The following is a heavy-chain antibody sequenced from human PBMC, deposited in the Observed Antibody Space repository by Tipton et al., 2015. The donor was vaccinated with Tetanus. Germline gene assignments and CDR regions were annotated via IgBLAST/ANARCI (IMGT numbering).Heavy chain of an antibody. J-gene: IGHJ5*02. V-gene: IGHV2-5*01. CDR3: VHSRLKLGDYFDT. Sequence: LVKPSQTLTLTCTFSGFSLRGSPVGVGWIRQPPGKAPEWVALYYWNDDTRYRPSLKNRLIITKDGSRNQVALTVTNVDPVDTATYYCVHSRLKLGDYFDTWGQGILVTVSS. CDR2: YYWNDDT. CDR1: GFSLRGSPVG. D-gene: IGHD4-11*01.